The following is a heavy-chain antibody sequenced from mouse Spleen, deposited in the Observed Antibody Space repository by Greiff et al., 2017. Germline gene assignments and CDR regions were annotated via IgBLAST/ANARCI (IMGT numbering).Heavy chain of an antibody. CDR1: GFSLTSYG. V-gene: IGHV2-2*01. J-gene: IGHJ2*01. CDR3: ARGWLLLYFDY. CDR2: IWSGGST. Sequence: QVQLQQSGPGLVQPSQSLSITCTVSGFSLTSYGVHWVRQSPGKGLEWLGVIWSGGSTDYNAAFISRLSISKDNSKSQVFFKMNSLQADDTAIYYCARGWLLLYFDYWGQGTTLTVSS. D-gene: IGHD2-3*01.